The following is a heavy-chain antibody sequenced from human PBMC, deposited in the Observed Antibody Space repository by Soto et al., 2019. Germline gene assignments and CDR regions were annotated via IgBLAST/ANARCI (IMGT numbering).Heavy chain of an antibody. CDR1: GFSLSTSGVR. CDR3: AHSRWVYCSTTSCPYYFDY. Sequence: QITLKEYGPTLVKPTQPLTLTCTFSGFSLSTSGVRVGWIRQPPGKALEWLALIYWDDDKRYSPSLKSRLTITKDTSKNQVVLTMTNMDPVDTATYYCAHSRWVYCSTTSCPYYFDYWGQGTLVTVSS. V-gene: IGHV2-5*02. CDR2: IYWDDDK. J-gene: IGHJ4*02. D-gene: IGHD2-2*01.